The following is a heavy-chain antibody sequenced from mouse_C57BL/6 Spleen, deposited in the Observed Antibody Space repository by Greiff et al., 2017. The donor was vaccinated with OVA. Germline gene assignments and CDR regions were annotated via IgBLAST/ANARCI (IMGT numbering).Heavy chain of an antibody. J-gene: IGHJ3*01. D-gene: IGHD1-1*01. CDR1: GYSITSGYY. CDR2: ISYDGSN. CDR3: ARGGITTEAY. V-gene: IGHV3-6*01. Sequence: EVQLQQSGPGLVKPSQSLSLTCSVTGYSITSGYYWNWIRQFPGNKLEWMGYISYDGSNNYNPSLKNRISITRDTSKNQFFLKLNSVTTEDTATYYCARGGITTEAYWGQGTLVTVSA.